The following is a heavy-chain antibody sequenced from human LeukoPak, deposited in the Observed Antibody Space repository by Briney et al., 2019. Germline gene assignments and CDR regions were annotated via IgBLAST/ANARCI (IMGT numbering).Heavy chain of an antibody. Sequence: GGSLRLSCAASGFTFSSYSMNWVRQAPGKGLEWVSSISSSSSYIYYADSVKGRFTISRDNAKNSLYLQMNSLRAEDTAVYYCARDGYDTLTGYSNSWGQGTLVTVSS. CDR1: GFTFSSYS. V-gene: IGHV3-21*01. CDR3: ARDGYDTLTGYSNS. CDR2: ISSSSSYI. J-gene: IGHJ4*02. D-gene: IGHD3-9*01.